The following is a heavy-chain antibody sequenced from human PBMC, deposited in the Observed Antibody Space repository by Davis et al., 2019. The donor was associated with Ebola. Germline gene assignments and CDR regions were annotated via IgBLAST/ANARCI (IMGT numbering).Heavy chain of an antibody. D-gene: IGHD1-26*01. CDR3: ATGGLWELNY. CDR1: GGTFSSYT. Sequence: ASVKVSCKASGGTFSSYTISWVRQAPGQGLEWMGWINPHNGNTNYAQNVQGRVTMTTDTSTSTAYMEVGSLRSDDTAVYYCATGGLWELNYWGQGTLVTVSS. J-gene: IGHJ4*02. V-gene: IGHV1-18*01. CDR2: INPHNGNT.